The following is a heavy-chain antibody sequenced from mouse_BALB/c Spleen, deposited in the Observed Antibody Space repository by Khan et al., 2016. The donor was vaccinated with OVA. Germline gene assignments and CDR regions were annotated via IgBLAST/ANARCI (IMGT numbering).Heavy chain of an antibody. V-gene: IGHV3-2*02. J-gene: IGHJ2*01. CDR3: ARGNYYGDYFDY. CDR2: ISYSGVT. CDR1: GYSITSGYA. Sequence: EVQLQESGPGLVKPSQSLSLTCTVTGYSITSGYAWNWLRQFPGNKLEWMGYISYSGVTSYTPSLKSRISITRDTSKNQFFLQLTSVTTEDTATDNCARGNYYGDYFDYWGQGTTLTVSS. D-gene: IGHD1-1*01.